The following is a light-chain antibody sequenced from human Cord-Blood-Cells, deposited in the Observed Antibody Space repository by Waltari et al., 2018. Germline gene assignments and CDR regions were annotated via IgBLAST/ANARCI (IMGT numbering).Light chain of an antibody. CDR3: NSRDSSGNHP. J-gene: IGLJ1*01. Sequence: SSELTQDPAVSVALGQTVRITCPGDSLRSSYASWYQQKPGQAPVLVIYGKNNRPSGIPDRFSGSSSGNTASLTITGAQAEDEADYYCNSRDSSGNHPFGTGTKVTVL. CDR2: GKN. CDR1: SLRSSY. V-gene: IGLV3-19*01.